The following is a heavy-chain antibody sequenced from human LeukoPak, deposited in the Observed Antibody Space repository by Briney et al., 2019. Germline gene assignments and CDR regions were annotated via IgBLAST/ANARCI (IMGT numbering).Heavy chain of an antibody. D-gene: IGHD2-2*01. CDR3: AKETSGRDFDY. Sequence: PGRSLRLFCAASGFTFNDHAIHWVRQAPGKGLEWVSGISWHSGTIDYADSVKGRFTISRDNAKNSLYLQMNSLRAEDTAFYYCAKETSGRDFDYWGQGTLVAVSS. CDR1: GFTFNDHA. J-gene: IGHJ4*02. CDR2: ISWHSGTI. V-gene: IGHV3-9*01.